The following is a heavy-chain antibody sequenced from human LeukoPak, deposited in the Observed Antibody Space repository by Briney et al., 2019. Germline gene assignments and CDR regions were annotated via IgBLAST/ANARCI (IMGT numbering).Heavy chain of an antibody. CDR1: GFTFSSYA. CDR3: AKVNRNVLWFGELRRNYYYGMDV. J-gene: IGHJ6*02. Sequence: GGSLRLSCAASGFTFSSYAMSWVRQAPGKGLEWVSAISGSGGSTYYADSVKGRFTISRDNSKNTLYLQMNSLRAEDTAVYYCAKVNRNVLWFGELRRNYYYGMDVWGQGTTVTVSS. D-gene: IGHD3-10*01. CDR2: ISGSGGST. V-gene: IGHV3-23*01.